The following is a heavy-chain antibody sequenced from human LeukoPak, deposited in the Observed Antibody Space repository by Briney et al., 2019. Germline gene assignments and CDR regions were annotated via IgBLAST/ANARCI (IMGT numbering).Heavy chain of an antibody. Sequence: SETLSLTCTVSGGSISSYYWSWIRQPPGKGLEWIGFIYYSGGTNYNPSLKSRVTISVDTSKNQFSLKLSSVTAADTAVYYCARQTGYSSGGFDYWGQGTLVTVSS. V-gene: IGHV4-59*08. D-gene: IGHD6-19*01. CDR2: IYYSGGT. CDR3: ARQTGYSSGGFDY. CDR1: GGSISSYY. J-gene: IGHJ4*02.